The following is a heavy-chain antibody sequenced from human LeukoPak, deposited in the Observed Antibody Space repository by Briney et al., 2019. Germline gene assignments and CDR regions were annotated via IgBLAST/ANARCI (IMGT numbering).Heavy chain of an antibody. V-gene: IGHV1-2*02. J-gene: IGHJ4*02. CDR2: INPNSGGT. CDR1: GGTFSSYA. D-gene: IGHD3-22*01. CDR3: AREYYDSSGYLIG. Sequence: ASVKVSCKASGGTFSSYAISWVRQAPGQGLEWMGWINPNSGGTNYAQKFQGRVTMTRDTSISTAYMELSRLRSDDTAVYYCAREYYDSSGYLIGWGQGTLVTVSS.